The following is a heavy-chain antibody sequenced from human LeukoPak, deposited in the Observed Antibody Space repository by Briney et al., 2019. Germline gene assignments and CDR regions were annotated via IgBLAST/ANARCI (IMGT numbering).Heavy chain of an antibody. J-gene: IGHJ4*02. Sequence: SGGSLRLSCAASGFTFSSYWMSCVRQAPGKGLELVANIKQDGSDKYYVDSVKCRFTISRDNAKNSLYLQMNSLGAEDTAVYYCARDPYDSSWGLCYFDYWGQGNLVTVSS. CDR1: GFTFSSYW. D-gene: IGHD3-22*01. CDR2: IKQDGSDK. CDR3: ARDPYDSSWGLCYFDY. V-gene: IGHV3-7*04.